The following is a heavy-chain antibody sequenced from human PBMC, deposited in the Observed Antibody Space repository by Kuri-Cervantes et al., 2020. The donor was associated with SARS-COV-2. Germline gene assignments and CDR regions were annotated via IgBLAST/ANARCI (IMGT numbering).Heavy chain of an antibody. Sequence: GESLKISCAASGFTFSSYERNWVRQAPGKGLEWVSYISSSGSTIYYADSVKGRFTISRDNAKNSLYLQMNSLRAEDTAVYYCARDRKGDISLPVAFDIWGQGTMVTVSS. V-gene: IGHV3-48*03. CDR2: ISSSGSTI. J-gene: IGHJ3*02. CDR3: ARDRKGDISLPVAFDI. D-gene: IGHD3-16*02. CDR1: GFTFSSYE.